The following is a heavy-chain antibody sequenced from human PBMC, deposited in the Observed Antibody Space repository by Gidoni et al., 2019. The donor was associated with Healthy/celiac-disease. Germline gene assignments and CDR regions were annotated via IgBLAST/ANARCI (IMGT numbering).Heavy chain of an antibody. D-gene: IGHD4-4*01. CDR2: IYYSGST. Sequence: QLQLQESGPGLVKPSETLSLTCTVSGGSISSSSYSWGWIRQPPGKGLEWIGSIYYSGSTYYNLSLKSRVTISVDTSKNQFSLKLSSVTAADTAVYYCARDYSKPYYFDYWGQGTLVTVSS. V-gene: IGHV4-39*01. CDR3: ARDYSKPYYFDY. J-gene: IGHJ4*02. CDR1: GGSISSSSYS.